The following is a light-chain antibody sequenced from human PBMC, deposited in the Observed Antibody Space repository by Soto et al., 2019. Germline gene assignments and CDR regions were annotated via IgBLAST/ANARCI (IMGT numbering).Light chain of an antibody. CDR3: MQALQTPT. CDR2: LGS. V-gene: IGKV2-28*01. J-gene: IGKJ5*01. Sequence: DIVMTQSPLSLPVTPGEPASICCRSSQSLLHSNGYNYLDWYLQKPGQSPQLLIYLGSNRSSGVPDRFSGSGSGTDFTLKISRVEAEDVGVYYCMQALQTPTFGQGTHWRL. CDR1: QSLLHSNGYNY.